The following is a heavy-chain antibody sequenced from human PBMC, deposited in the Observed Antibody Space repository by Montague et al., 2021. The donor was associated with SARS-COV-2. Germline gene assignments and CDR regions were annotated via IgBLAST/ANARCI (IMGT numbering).Heavy chain of an antibody. J-gene: IGHJ4*02. CDR3: ARGTSTSNMVVVVITGIGYHLDY. V-gene: IGHV4-34*01. D-gene: IGHD3-22*01. CDR2: INHSGST. CDR1: GGSFNDYQ. Sequence: SETLSLTCAVYGGSFNDYQWSWIRQPPGKGLEWVGEINHSGSTNXNPSLTRRVTISVDTSKNQFSLKLSSVTAADTAVYYCARGTSTSNMVVVVITGIGYHLDYWVQVTLVTVSS.